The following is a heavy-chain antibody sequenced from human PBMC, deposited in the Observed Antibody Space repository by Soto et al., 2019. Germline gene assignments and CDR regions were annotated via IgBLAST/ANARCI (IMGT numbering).Heavy chain of an antibody. CDR1: GYTFTNYG. D-gene: IGHD6-13*01. CDR2: INAANGDT. J-gene: IGHJ5*02. Sequence: ASVKVSCKASGYTFTNYGLHWVRQAPGQRLEWMGWINAANGDTKYSPKFQGGVTITRDTSASTAYMELSSLRSEDTAVYYCVRRHVSATGIDWFDPWGQGTLVTVSS. CDR3: VRRHVSATGIDWFDP. V-gene: IGHV1-3*01.